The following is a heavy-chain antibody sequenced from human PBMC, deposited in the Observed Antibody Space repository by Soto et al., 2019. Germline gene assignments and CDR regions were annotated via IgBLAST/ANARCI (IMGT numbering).Heavy chain of an antibody. D-gene: IGHD3-10*01. V-gene: IGHV3-48*02. J-gene: IGHJ4*02. CDR2: ISSSSSII. CDR3: ARDSIMVRGVITPKFDY. CDR1: GFTFSSYS. Sequence: EVQLVESGGGLVQPGGSLRLSCAASGFTFSSYSMNWVRQAPGKGLEWVSYISSSSSIIYYADSVKGRFTISRDNAKNSLYLQMNSLRDEDAAVYYCARDSIMVRGVITPKFDYWGQGTLVTVSS.